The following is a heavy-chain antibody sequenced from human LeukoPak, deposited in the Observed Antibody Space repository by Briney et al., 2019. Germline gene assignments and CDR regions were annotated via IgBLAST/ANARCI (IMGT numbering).Heavy chain of an antibody. CDR3: ASLPIAAAGRRGAFDI. CDR1: GFTFSRYS. CDR2: ISTSSSYI. J-gene: IGHJ3*02. Sequence: KPGGSLRLSCAASGFTFSRYSMNWVRQAPGKGLEWVSSISTSSSYIYYADSVKGRFTISRDNAKNSLYLQMNSLRAEDTAVYYCASLPIAAAGRRGAFDIWGQGTMVTVSS. D-gene: IGHD6-13*01. V-gene: IGHV3-21*01.